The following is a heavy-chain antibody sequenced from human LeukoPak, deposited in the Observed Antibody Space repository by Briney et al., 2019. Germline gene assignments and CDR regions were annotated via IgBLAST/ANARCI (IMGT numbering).Heavy chain of an antibody. CDR2: ISSSSSTI. CDR3: AGEHYYDSSGYYPGYY. D-gene: IGHD3-22*01. CDR1: GFPFSSYS. V-gene: IGHV3-48*02. J-gene: IGHJ4*02. Sequence: GGSLRLSCAASGFPFSSYSMDWVRQAPGKVLEWVSYISSSSSTIYYADSVKGRFTISRDNAKNSLYLQMNSLRDEDTAVYYCAGEHYYDSSGYYPGYYWGQGTLVTVSS.